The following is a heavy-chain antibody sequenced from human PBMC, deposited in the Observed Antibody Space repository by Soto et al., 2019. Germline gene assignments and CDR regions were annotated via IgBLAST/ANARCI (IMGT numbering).Heavy chain of an antibody. J-gene: IGHJ6*02. CDR3: ARDQLGRSFYYGMDV. CDR2: ISGDGATT. V-gene: IGHV3-23*01. D-gene: IGHD1-1*01. CDR1: GFTIRTYG. Sequence: PGGSLRLSCEASGFTIRTYGMSWVRQAPGKGLEWVSGISGDGATTYYVDSVRGRFTISRDNSKNTLYLQMNSLRAEDTAVYYCARDQLGRSFYYGMDVWGQGTTVTVSS.